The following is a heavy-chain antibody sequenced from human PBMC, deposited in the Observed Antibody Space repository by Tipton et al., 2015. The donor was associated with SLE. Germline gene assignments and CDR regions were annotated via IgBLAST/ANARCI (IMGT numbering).Heavy chain of an antibody. CDR2: IFDSGST. D-gene: IGHD3-16*01. J-gene: IGHJ6*02. CDR1: GGSISSYY. V-gene: IGHV4-59*01. CDR3: ARAPEGDLLGGMDV. Sequence: TLSLTCTVSGGSISSYYWSWIRQPPGKGLEWIGYIFDSGSTNYNPSLQSRVTISLDTSRNQFSLKVRSLTAADTAVYYCARAPEGDLLGGMDVWGQGTPVTVSS.